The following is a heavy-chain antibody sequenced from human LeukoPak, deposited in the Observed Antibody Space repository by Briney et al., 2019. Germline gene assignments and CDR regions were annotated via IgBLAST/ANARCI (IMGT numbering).Heavy chain of an antibody. CDR2: KKRDGSQI. CDR3: ARDTTRSSGSTYFDALDM. Sequence: GGSLNLSWLSPGSPFINDWRTWFRRAQGKGRDWVANKKRDGSQIHYADSVKGRFTISRDNTRNSLFLQMNSLRVEDTALYYCARDTTRSSGSTYFDALDMWGQGTMVSVSS. V-gene: IGHV3-7*01. D-gene: IGHD1-1*01. CDR1: GSPFINDW. J-gene: IGHJ3*02.